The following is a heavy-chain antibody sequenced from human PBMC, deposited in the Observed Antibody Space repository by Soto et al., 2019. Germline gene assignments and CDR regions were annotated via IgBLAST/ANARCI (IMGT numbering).Heavy chain of an antibody. V-gene: IGHV4-59*01. J-gene: IGHJ3*02. Sequence: PSETLSLTCTVSGGSISSYYWSWIRQPPGKGLEWIGYIYYSGSTNYNPSLKSRVTISVDTSKNQFSLKLSSVTAADTAVYYCAGGGDYGDYGGAFDIWGQGTMVT. CDR3: AGGGDYGDYGGAFDI. CDR2: IYYSGST. CDR1: GGSISSYY. D-gene: IGHD4-17*01.